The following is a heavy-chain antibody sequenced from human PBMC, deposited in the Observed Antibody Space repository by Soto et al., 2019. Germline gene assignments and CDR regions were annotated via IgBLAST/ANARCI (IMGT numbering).Heavy chain of an antibody. CDR1: GGSFITYYRY. Sequence: PSETLSLTCAVYGGSFITYYRYWNWVREPPGKGLEWIGEINHRGGTNYNPSLKSRVTISLDTSKNQFSLKLSSVTAADTAVYFCARDLKGETTFVYYYYYIDVWGEGTTVTVSS. J-gene: IGHJ6*03. D-gene: IGHD3-16*01. V-gene: IGHV4-34*01. CDR3: ARDLKGETTFVYYYYYIDV. CDR2: INHRGGT.